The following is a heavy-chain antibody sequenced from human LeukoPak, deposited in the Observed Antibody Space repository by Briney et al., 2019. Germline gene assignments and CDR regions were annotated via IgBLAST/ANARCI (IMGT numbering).Heavy chain of an antibody. Sequence: PGGSLRLSCAASGFTFNSYAMSWVRQAPGKGLEWVSVIGGSGDSTFYAASVKGRFTVSRDNSENTVYLQMNSLRAEDSALYYCAKSGLSVYSQVAYWGQGTLVTVSS. J-gene: IGHJ4*02. CDR3: AKSGLSVYSQVAY. V-gene: IGHV3-23*01. CDR1: GFTFNSYA. D-gene: IGHD3-9*01. CDR2: IGGSGDST.